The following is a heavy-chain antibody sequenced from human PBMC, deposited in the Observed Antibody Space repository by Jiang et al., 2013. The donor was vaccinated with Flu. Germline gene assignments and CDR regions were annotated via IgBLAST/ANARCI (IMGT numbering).Heavy chain of an antibody. CDR2: INPSGGST. V-gene: IGHV1-46*01. CDR3: ASDRYGMDV. J-gene: IGHJ6*02. Sequence: HWVRQAPGQGLEWMGIINPSGGSTSYAQKFQGRVTMTRDTSTSTVYMELSSLRSEDTAVYYCASDRYGMDVWGQGTTVTVSS.